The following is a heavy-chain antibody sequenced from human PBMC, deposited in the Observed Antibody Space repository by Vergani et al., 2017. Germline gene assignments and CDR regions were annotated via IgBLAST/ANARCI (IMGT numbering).Heavy chain of an antibody. J-gene: IGHJ6*02. CDR2: IIPIFGTA. Sequence: QVQLVQSGAEVKKPGSSVKVSCKASGGTFSSYAISWVRQAPGQGLEWMGRIIPIFGTANYAQKFQGRVTITADESTSTAYMELSSLRSEDTAVYYCARDQRGMVTGYYYYYGMDVWGQGTMVTVSS. CDR1: GGTFSSYA. V-gene: IGHV1-69*13. CDR3: ARDQRGMVTGYYYYYGMDV. D-gene: IGHD5-18*01.